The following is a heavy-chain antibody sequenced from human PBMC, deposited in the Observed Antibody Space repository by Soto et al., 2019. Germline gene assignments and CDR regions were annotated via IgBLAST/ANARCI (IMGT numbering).Heavy chain of an antibody. CDR1: GGSMSSGGYF. Sequence: SETLSLTCAVSGGSMSSGGYFWSWIRQPPGKGLEWIGYIYHSGSTYYNPSLKSRVTISVDRSKNQFSLKLSSVTAADTAVYYCARQGFGPLHGLVDVWGQGTTVTVSS. CDR3: ARQGFGPLHGLVDV. J-gene: IGHJ6*02. V-gene: IGHV4-30-2*01. CDR2: IYHSGST. D-gene: IGHD3-10*01.